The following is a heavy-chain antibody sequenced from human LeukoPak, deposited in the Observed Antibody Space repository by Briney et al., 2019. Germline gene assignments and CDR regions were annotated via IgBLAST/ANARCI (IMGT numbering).Heavy chain of an antibody. CDR3: ARVFGYGDYSRGFDY. Sequence: GGSLRLSCAASGFTFSSYAMHWVRQAPGKGLEWVAVISYDGSNKYYADSVKGRFTISRDNSKNTLYLQMNSLRAEDTAVYYCARVFGYGDYSRGFDYWGQGTLVTVSS. CDR1: GFTFSSYA. J-gene: IGHJ4*02. V-gene: IGHV3-30*04. D-gene: IGHD4-17*01. CDR2: ISYDGSNK.